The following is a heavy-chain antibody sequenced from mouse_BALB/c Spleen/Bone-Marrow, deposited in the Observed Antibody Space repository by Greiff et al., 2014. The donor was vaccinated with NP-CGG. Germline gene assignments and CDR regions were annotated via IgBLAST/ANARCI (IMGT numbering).Heavy chain of an antibody. J-gene: IGHJ3*01. CDR1: GFSLASYG. D-gene: IGHD2-4*01. V-gene: IGHV2-4-1*01. CDR3: ARNKNDYDGTLAY. Sequence: QVQLKQSGPGLVRPSQSLSITCTVSGFSLASYGVHWVRQSPGKGLEWLGVIWSGGSTDYNAAFISRLSISKDNSKSQVFFKMNSLQADDTAIYYCARNKNDYDGTLAYWGQGTLVTVSA. CDR2: IWSGGST.